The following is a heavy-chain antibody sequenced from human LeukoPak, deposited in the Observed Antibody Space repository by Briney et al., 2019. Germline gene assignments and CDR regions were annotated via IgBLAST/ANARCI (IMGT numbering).Heavy chain of an antibody. V-gene: IGHV4-30-2*01. J-gene: IGHJ3*02. CDR2: IYHSGST. D-gene: IGHD6-13*01. CDR1: GGSISSGGYY. Sequence: PSETLSLTCTVSGGSISSGGYYWSWIRQPPGKDLEWIGYIYHSGSTYYNPSLKSRVTISVDRSKNQFSLKLSSVTAADTAVYYCARRGIAADAFDIWGQGTMVTVSS. CDR3: ARRGIAADAFDI.